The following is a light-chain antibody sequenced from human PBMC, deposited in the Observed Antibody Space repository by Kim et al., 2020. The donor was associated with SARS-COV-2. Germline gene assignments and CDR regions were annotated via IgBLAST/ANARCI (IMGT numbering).Light chain of an antibody. J-gene: IGLJ1*01. V-gene: IGLV2-8*01. CDR1: SSDVGGYNY. CDR3: SSHAGSKSPCV. CDR2: EVS. Sequence: QSALTQPPSASGSPGQSVAISCTGTSSDVGGYNYVSWYQHHPGKAPKLIIYEVSKRPSGVPDRFSGSKSGNTASLTVSGLQAEDEADYYCSSHAGSKSPCVFGSGTKVTVL.